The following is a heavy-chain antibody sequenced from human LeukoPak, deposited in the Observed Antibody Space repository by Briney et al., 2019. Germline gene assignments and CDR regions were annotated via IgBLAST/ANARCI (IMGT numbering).Heavy chain of an antibody. CDR2: ISYEGSNK. Sequence: GGSLRLSCAASGFTFSSYAMHWVRQAPGKGLEWVAVISYEGSNKYYADSVKGRFTSSRDNSKNTLYLQMNSLRAEDTAVYYCAFSNAKYYFDYWGQGTLVTVSS. V-gene: IGHV3-30*01. CDR1: GFTFSSYA. J-gene: IGHJ4*02. D-gene: IGHD3-16*01. CDR3: AFSNAKYYFDY.